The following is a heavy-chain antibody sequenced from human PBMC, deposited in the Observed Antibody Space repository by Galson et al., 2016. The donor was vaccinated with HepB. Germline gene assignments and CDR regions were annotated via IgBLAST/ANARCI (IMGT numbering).Heavy chain of an antibody. V-gene: IGHV5-51*01. CDR1: GYTFSNYW. J-gene: IGHJ4*02. D-gene: IGHD1-26*01. CDR2: IFPGDSDN. Sequence: QSGAEVKKPGEFLKISCKGSGYTFSNYWIGWVRQMPGKGLEWMGSIFPGDSDNRSSPSFQGQVTISADKSISTAYLQWSSLKASDTAMYYCVRHPSLYSGQLDWGQGTLVTVSS. CDR3: VRHPSLYSGQLD.